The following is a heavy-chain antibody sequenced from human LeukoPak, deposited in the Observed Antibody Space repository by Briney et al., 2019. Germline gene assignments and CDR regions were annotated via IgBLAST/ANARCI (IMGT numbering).Heavy chain of an antibody. CDR3: ARDGLAAAGTRLDY. J-gene: IGHJ4*02. D-gene: IGHD6-13*01. CDR2: IWYDGTNK. CDR1: GFTFSSYG. V-gene: IGHV3-33*01. Sequence: GGSLRLSCAASGFTFSSYGMHWVRQAPGKGLEWVAFIWYDGTNKYYADSVKGRFTFSRDNSKNTLYLQMNSLRAEDTAVYYCARDGLAAAGTRLDYWGQGTLVTVSS.